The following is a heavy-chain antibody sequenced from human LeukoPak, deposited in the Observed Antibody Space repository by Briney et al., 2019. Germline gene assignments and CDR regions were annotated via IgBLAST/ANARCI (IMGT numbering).Heavy chain of an antibody. CDR3: AREGLTYYDFWSGPRAGWFDP. D-gene: IGHD3-3*01. CDR2: IWYDGSNK. J-gene: IGHJ5*02. V-gene: IGHV3-33*01. CDR1: GFTFSSYG. Sequence: PGGSLRLSCAASGFTFSSYGMHWVRQAPGKGLEWVAVIWYDGSNKYYADSVKGRFTISRDNSKNTLYLQMNSLRAEDTAVYYCAREGLTYYDFWSGPRAGWFDPWGQGTLVTVSS.